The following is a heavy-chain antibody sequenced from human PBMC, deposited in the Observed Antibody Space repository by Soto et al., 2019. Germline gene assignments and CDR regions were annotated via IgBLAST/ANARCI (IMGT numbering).Heavy chain of an antibody. J-gene: IGHJ4*02. CDR2: IIPIFGTA. CDR3: ARVPSRGAARRRPWSD. Sequence: ASVKVSCKASGGTFSSYAISWVRQAPGQGLEWMGGIIPIFGTANYAQKFQGRVTITADESTSTAYMELSSLRSEDTAVYYCARVPSRGAARRRPWSDWGQGTLVTVSS. D-gene: IGHD6-6*01. CDR1: GGTFSSYA. V-gene: IGHV1-69*13.